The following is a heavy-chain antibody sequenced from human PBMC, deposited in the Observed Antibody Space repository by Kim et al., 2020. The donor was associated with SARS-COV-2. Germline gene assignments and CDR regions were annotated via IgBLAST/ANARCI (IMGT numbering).Heavy chain of an antibody. Sequence: SETLSLTCTVSGGSISSSSYYWGWIRQPPGKGLEWIGSIFYSGNTYYCPSLKSRVTISVDTSNKQFSLRLTSVTAADTAVYYCARRISEAGDIWGQGTMVTVSS. V-gene: IGHV4-39*01. D-gene: IGHD6-13*01. CDR3: ARRISEAGDI. CDR2: IFYSGNT. CDR1: GGSISSSSYY. J-gene: IGHJ3*02.